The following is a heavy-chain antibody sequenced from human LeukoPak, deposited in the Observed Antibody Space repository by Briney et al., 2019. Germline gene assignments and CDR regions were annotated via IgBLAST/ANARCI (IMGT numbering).Heavy chain of an antibody. CDR1: GNSLSRSYY. Sequence: SETLSLTCAVSGNSLSRSYYWGWIRQPPGKGLEWVGNIYHSGSTYYNPSLKSRVAISVDTSRNQFSLRLNSVTTADTAVYYCARDWDGFDIWAQGTVVTVSS. J-gene: IGHJ3*02. V-gene: IGHV4-38-2*02. CDR2: IYHSGST. CDR3: ARDWDGFDI.